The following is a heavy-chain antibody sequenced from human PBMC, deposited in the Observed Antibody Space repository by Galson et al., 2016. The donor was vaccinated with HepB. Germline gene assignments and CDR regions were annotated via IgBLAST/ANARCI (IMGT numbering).Heavy chain of an antibody. CDR3: ARGWGTADY. CDR1: GFTFGDYA. V-gene: IGHV3-49*03. CDR2: FRSRVYDGET. J-gene: IGHJ4*02. D-gene: IGHD3-16*01. Sequence: SLRLSCACSGFTFGDYAMSWFRQAPGKGLEWVSFFRSRVYDGETDYAVSVKGRFTISRDDSKNIAYLQMDSLKTEDTAVYYCARGWGTADYWGQGVLVTVSS.